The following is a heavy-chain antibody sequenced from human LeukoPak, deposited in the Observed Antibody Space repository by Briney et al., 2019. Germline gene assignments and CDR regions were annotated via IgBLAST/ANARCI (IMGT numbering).Heavy chain of an antibody. D-gene: IGHD6-19*01. CDR3: ARLGRAWLPFDY. CDR2: INHSGST. CDR1: GGSFSGYY. Sequence: SETLSLTCAVYGGSFSGYYWSWIRQPPGKGLEWIGEINHSGSTNYNPSLKSRVTISVDTSKNQFSLKLSPVTAADTAVYYCARLGRAWLPFDYWGQGTLVTVSS. V-gene: IGHV4-34*01. J-gene: IGHJ4*02.